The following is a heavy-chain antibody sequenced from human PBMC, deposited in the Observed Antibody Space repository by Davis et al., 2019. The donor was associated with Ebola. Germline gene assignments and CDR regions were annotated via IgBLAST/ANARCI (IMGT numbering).Heavy chain of an antibody. J-gene: IGHJ6*02. CDR1: GYTFTSYY. CDR3: ARDLERLMVQVPYYGMDV. CDR2: INPSGGST. D-gene: IGHD3-10*01. V-gene: IGHV1-46*01. Sequence: ASVKVSCKASGYTFTSYYMHWVRQAPGQGLEWMGIINPSGGSTSYAQKFQGRVTMTRDTSTSTVYMELSILRSEDTAVYYCARDLERLMVQVPYYGMDVWGQGTTVTVS.